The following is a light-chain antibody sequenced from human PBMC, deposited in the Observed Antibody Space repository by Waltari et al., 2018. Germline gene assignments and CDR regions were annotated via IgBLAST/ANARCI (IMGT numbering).Light chain of an antibody. CDR1: SSNIGAGYD. CDR3: QSYDSTLRVSV. Sequence: QSALTQPPSVSVAPGQWVPISCTGSSSNIGAGYDVHWYQQLPGAAPKLLIQGNSNRPSGVPDRFSGSKSGTSASLAIAGLQAEDEADYYCQSYDSTLRVSVFGGGSRLTVL. J-gene: IGLJ2*01. V-gene: IGLV1-40*01. CDR2: GNS.